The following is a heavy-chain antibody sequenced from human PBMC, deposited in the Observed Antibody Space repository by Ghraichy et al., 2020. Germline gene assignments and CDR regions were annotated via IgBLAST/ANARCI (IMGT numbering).Heavy chain of an antibody. J-gene: IGHJ4*02. CDR1: GFTFSSYW. Sequence: GGSLRLSCGASGFTFSSYWMSWVRQAPGKGLEWVASIKQDGSENYYVDSGKGRFTISKDNAKNSLYLQMNSLRVEDTAVYYCASSPYYGSGSLDYWGQGTLVTVSS. CDR3: ASSPYYGSGSLDY. CDR2: IKQDGSEN. V-gene: IGHV3-7*01. D-gene: IGHD3-10*01.